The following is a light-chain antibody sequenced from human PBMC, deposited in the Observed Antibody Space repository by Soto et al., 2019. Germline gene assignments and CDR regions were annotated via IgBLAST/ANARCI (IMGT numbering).Light chain of an antibody. J-gene: IGLJ2*01. CDR3: CSYAGSNTFAV. V-gene: IGLV2-23*01. CDR1: SSDVGTYNL. Sequence: QSALTQPASVSGSPGQSITISCTGTSSDVGTYNLVSWYQHYPGKAPKLLIYEGTKRPSGVSDRFSGSKSGNTASLTISGLQAEDEADYYCSYAGSNTFAVFGGGTKLTVL. CDR2: EGT.